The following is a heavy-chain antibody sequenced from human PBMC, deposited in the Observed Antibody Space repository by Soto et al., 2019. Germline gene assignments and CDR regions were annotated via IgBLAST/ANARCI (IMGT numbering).Heavy chain of an antibody. CDR2: LGGSNSDT. V-gene: IGHV3-23*01. J-gene: IGHJ3*02. Sequence: GGSLRLSCAASGFTFSDYAMSWVRQAPGKGLEWVSGLGGSNSDTHYAASVEGRFTVSRDNSKSTLFLQMNSLRVEDTAVYYCAKDKVDHNSVWDPFDIWGQGTLVTVSS. D-gene: IGHD2-15*01. CDR1: GFTFSDYA. CDR3: AKDKVDHNSVWDPFDI.